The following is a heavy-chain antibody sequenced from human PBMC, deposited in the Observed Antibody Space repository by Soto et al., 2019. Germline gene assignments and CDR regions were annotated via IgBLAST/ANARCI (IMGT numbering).Heavy chain of an antibody. V-gene: IGHV1-69*13. Sequence: SVKVSCKASGGTFSSYAISWVRQAPGQGLEWMGGIIPIFGTANYAQKFQGRVTITADESTSTAYMELSSLRSEDTAVYYCGVAARYYYYYGMDVWAQGTTVTVSS. CDR2: IIPIFGTA. D-gene: IGHD6-6*01. CDR1: GGTFSSYA. CDR3: GVAARYYYYYGMDV. J-gene: IGHJ6*02.